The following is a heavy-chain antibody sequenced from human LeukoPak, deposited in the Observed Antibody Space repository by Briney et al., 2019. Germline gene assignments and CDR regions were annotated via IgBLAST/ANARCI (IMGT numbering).Heavy chain of an antibody. CDR3: ARAALRYYDSSVLY. CDR1: GFTFSSCA. V-gene: IGHV3-30*04. D-gene: IGHD3-22*01. Sequence: GGSLRLSCAASGFTFSSCAMHWVRQAPGKGLEWVAVISYDGSNKYYADSVKGRFTISRDNSKNTLYLQMNSLRAEDTAVYYCARAALRYYDSSVLYWGQGTLVTVSS. CDR2: ISYDGSNK. J-gene: IGHJ4*02.